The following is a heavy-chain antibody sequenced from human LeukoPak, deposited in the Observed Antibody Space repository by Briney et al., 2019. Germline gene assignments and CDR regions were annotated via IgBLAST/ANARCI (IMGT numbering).Heavy chain of an antibody. Sequence: SQTLSLTCTVSGGSISSGSYYWSWIRQPAGKGLEWIGRIYTSGSTNYNPSLKSRVTISVDMSKNQFSLKLSSVTVTDTAVYYCAREAYCSSTPCYTYFDYWGQGTLVTVSS. V-gene: IGHV4-61*02. CDR3: AREAYCSSTPCYTYFDY. D-gene: IGHD2-2*02. CDR2: IYTSGST. CDR1: GGSISSGSYY. J-gene: IGHJ4*02.